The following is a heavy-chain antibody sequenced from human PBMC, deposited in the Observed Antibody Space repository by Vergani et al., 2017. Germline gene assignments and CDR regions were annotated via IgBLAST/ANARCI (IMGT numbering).Heavy chain of an antibody. CDR2: IIPIFGTA. CDR1: GGTFNNYA. J-gene: IGHJ4*02. D-gene: IGHD3-10*01. CDR3: AGSITMVRGVLPFYFDY. V-gene: IGHV1-69*13. Sequence: QVQLLQSGAEVKKPGSSVKVSCKASGGTFNNYAISWVRQAPGQGLEWMGRIIPIFGTANYAQKFQGRVTITADESTSTAYMELSSLRSEDTAVYYCAGSITMVRGVLPFYFDYWGQGTLVTVSS.